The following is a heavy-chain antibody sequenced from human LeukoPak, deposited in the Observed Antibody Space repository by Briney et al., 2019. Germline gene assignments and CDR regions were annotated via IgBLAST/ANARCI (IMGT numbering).Heavy chain of an antibody. V-gene: IGHV3-48*01. CDR1: GFTFSRDS. Sequence: PGGSLRLSCAASGFTFSRDSMNWVRQAPGKGLEWVSYINGGGSPIYYADSVRGRFTISRDNAKNSLYLQMNSLRAEDTAVYYCVRGPGHFDYWGQGTLVTVSS. CDR2: INGGGSPI. J-gene: IGHJ4*02. CDR3: VRGPGHFDY.